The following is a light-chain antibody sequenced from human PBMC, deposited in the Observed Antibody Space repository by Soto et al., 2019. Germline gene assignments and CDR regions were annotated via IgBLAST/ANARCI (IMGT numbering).Light chain of an antibody. V-gene: IGKV3-15*01. J-gene: IGKJ1*01. CDR1: QSVNSN. Sequence: EIVMTQSPATLSLSPRERATLSCRASQSVNSNLAWYQQKAGQAPRLLIYGTSTRATGIPARFSGSGSGTDFTLTISSLQFEDFAVYYCQQYNNWPRTFGQGTKV. CDR3: QQYNNWPRT. CDR2: GTS.